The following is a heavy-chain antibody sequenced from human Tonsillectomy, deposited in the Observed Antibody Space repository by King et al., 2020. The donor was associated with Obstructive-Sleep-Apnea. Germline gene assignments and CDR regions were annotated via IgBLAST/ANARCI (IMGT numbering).Heavy chain of an antibody. V-gene: IGHV4-39*07. CDR3: ARADYSSGWYSFDY. CDR2: IYYSGST. D-gene: IGHD6-13*01. CDR1: GGSISTSNYY. Sequence: QLQESGPRLVKPSETLSLTCTVSGGSISTSNYYWGWLRQPPGKGLEWIGSIYYSGSTYYNPSLKNRVTISVDTSKNQFSLRLSSVTAADTAFYYCARADYSSGWYSFDYWGQGTLVTVSS. J-gene: IGHJ4*02.